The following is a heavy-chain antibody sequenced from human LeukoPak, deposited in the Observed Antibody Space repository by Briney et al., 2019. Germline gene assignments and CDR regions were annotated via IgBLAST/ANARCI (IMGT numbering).Heavy chain of an antibody. Sequence: GGSLRLSCAASGFDFNIYEMMWVRQAPGKEPEWISYISSSGSLVYYADSVKSRFTVSRDNAQKSLFLQMNGLRVEDTAMYYCARDSLHNYGGTGYGYYFDYWGQGTPVTVSS. D-gene: IGHD4/OR15-4a*01. CDR1: GFDFNIYE. V-gene: IGHV3-48*03. J-gene: IGHJ4*02. CDR2: ISSSGSLV. CDR3: ARDSLHNYGGTGYGYYFDY.